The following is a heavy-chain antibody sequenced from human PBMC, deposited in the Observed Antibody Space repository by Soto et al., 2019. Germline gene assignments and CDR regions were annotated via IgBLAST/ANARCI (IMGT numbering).Heavy chain of an antibody. V-gene: IGHV4-39*01. J-gene: IGHJ6*02. D-gene: IGHD2-15*01. Sequence: PSETLSLTCTVSGDSSVSSSSYYWGWIRQPPGKGLEWIGSIYYTGNTFYSPSFRSRLTLSVDTSKSQFSLKLRSVTAADTATYYCASEVSSTDGMDVWGQGTTVTVSS. CDR1: GDSSVSSSSYY. CDR3: ASEVSSTDGMDV. CDR2: IYYTGNT.